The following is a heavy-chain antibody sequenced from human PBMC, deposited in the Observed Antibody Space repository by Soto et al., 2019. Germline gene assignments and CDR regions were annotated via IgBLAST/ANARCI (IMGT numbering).Heavy chain of an antibody. Sequence: GGSLRLSCAASGFSFSTYGMHWVRQAPGKGLEWVAVISHDGSEKYYADSVKGRFTISRDNSENTLYLQMNSLRGEDTAVYFCALWSQLTVSFYFALDVWGHGTMVTVSS. V-gene: IGHV3-30*03. J-gene: IGHJ6*02. CDR1: GFSFSTYG. D-gene: IGHD3-3*01. CDR3: ALWSQLTVSFYFALDV. CDR2: ISHDGSEK.